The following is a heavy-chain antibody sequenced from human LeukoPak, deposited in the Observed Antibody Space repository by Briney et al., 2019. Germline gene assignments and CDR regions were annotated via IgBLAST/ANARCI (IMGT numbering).Heavy chain of an antibody. CDR2: ISYDGSNK. V-gene: IGHV3-30*18. CDR1: GFTFSNYW. J-gene: IGHJ4*02. D-gene: IGHD3-22*01. CDR3: AKDGWSYYDSSGYYRFDY. Sequence: GGSLRLSCAASGFTFSNYWMSWVRQAPGKGLEWVAVISYDGSNKYYADSVKGRFTISRDNSKNTLYLQMNSLRAEDTAVYYCAKDGWSYYDSSGYYRFDYWGQGTLVTVSS.